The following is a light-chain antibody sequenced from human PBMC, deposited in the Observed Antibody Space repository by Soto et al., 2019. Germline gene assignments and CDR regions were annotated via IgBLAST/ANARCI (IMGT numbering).Light chain of an antibody. CDR1: SGHRTYA. Sequence: QSVLTQSPSASASLGASVKLTCTLNSGHRTYAIAWHQQQPEKGPRYLMKLNSDGSHSKGDGIPDRFSGSSFGAERYLTISSRQSEDEADYYCQTWDTGIRVFGGGTKLTV. V-gene: IGLV4-69*01. J-gene: IGLJ3*02. CDR3: QTWDTGIRV. CDR2: LNSDGSH.